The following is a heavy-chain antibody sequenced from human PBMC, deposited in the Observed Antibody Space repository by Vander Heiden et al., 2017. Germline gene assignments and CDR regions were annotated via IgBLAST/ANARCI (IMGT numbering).Heavy chain of an antibody. CDR3: ARSPVQLWSHFDY. D-gene: IGHD5-18*01. CDR1: GFPFSSYE. CDR2: ISSSGSTI. V-gene: IGHV3-48*03. Sequence: EVQLVESGGGLVQPGGSLRLSCAASGFPFSSYEMNWVRQAPGKGLEWVSYISSSGSTIYYADSVKGRFTISRDNAKNSLYLQMNRLRAEDTAVYYCARSPVQLWSHFDYWGQGTLVTVSS. J-gene: IGHJ4*02.